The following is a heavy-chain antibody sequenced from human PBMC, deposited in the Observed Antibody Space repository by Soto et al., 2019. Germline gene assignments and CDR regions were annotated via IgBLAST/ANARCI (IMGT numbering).Heavy chain of an antibody. J-gene: IGHJ3*02. Sequence: EVQLVESGGGLVQPGGSLRLSCAASGFTFSNYWMYWVRQAPGKGLVWVSHISSDGSRTSYADSVNGRFTISRDNAKNSLSLQMHSLRAEDTAVYYCARSSGYYAFDIWGQGTMVTVSS. CDR3: ARSSGYYAFDI. D-gene: IGHD3-22*01. V-gene: IGHV3-74*01. CDR1: GFTFSNYW. CDR2: ISSDGSRT.